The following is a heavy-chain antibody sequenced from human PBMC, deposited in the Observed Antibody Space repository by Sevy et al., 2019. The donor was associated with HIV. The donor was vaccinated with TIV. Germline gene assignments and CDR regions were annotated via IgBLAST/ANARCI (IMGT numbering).Heavy chain of an antibody. CDR2: IKSKTDGGTT. V-gene: IGHV3-15*01. J-gene: IGHJ3*02. D-gene: IGHD2-2*01. CDR3: TAAPEIVVVPAAMREGAFDI. CDR1: GFTFSNAW. Sequence: GGSLRLSCAASGFTFSNAWMSWVRQAPGKGLEWVGRIKSKTDGGTTDYAAPVKGRFTISRDDSKNTLYLQMNSLKTEDTAVYYCTAAPEIVVVPAAMREGAFDIWGQGTMVTVSS.